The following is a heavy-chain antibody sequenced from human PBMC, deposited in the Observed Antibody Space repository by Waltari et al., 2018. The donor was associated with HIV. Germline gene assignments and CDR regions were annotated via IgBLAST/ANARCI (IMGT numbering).Heavy chain of an antibody. D-gene: IGHD3-22*01. CDR1: GGSISTYY. J-gene: IGHJ4*02. V-gene: IGHV4-59*01. CDR2: IYYSGST. Sequence: QVQLQESGPGLVKPSETLSLTCTVSGGSISTYYWSWIRQPPGKGLEWIGYIYYSGSTNYHPSLKSRVTISVDTSKNQFSLKLSSVTAADTAVYYCARSHDSSGYYNFDYWGQGTLVTVSS. CDR3: ARSHDSSGYYNFDY.